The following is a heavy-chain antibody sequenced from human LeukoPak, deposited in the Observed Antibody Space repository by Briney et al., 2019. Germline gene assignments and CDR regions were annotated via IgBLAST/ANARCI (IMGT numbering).Heavy chain of an antibody. J-gene: IGHJ4*02. D-gene: IGHD1-26*01. Sequence: ASVTVSCKASGYTFTGYYMHWVRQAPGQGLEWMGWISPNSGGTNYAQKFQGRVTMTRDTSISTAYMELSRLRSDDTAVYYCARARVGAHYFDYWGQGTLVTVSS. CDR3: ARARVGAHYFDY. V-gene: IGHV1-2*02. CDR2: ISPNSGGT. CDR1: GYTFTGYY.